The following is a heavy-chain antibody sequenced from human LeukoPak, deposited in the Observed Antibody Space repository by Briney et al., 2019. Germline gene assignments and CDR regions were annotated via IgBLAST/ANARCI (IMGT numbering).Heavy chain of an antibody. J-gene: IGHJ4*02. D-gene: IGHD3-22*01. CDR3: ARDKGDYDTSGSLFVF. CDR2: IKQDGGEI. V-gene: IGHV3-7*03. Sequence: GSLRLSCAASGFTFSRYWMSWVRQVPRKGLEWVANIKQDGGEIYYVDSVKGRFIISRDNAKSSLYLQMNSLRAGDTAVYYCARDKGDYDTSGSLFVFGGQGTPVTVSS. CDR1: GFTFSRYW.